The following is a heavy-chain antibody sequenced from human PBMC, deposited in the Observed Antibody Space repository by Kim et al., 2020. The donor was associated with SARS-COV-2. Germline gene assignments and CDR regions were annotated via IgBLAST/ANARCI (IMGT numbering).Heavy chain of an antibody. Sequence: SVKVSCKASGGTFSSYAISWVRQAPGQGLEWMGGIIPIFGTANYAQKFQGRVTITAGESTSTAYMELSSLRSEDTAVYYCARDTRYYDSSGYYFPDAFDIWGQGTMVTVSS. CDR2: IIPIFGTA. J-gene: IGHJ3*02. CDR3: ARDTRYYDSSGYYFPDAFDI. D-gene: IGHD3-22*01. V-gene: IGHV1-69*13. CDR1: GGTFSSYA.